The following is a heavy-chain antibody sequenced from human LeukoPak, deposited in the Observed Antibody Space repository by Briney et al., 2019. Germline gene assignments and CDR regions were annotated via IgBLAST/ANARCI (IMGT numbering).Heavy chain of an antibody. CDR1: GFTFSSYA. CDR3: AKNYYDFWSGPSPFDP. D-gene: IGHD3-3*01. CDR2: IRYDGSSK. J-gene: IGHJ5*02. V-gene: IGHV3-30*02. Sequence: GGSLRLSCAASGFTFSSYAMSWVRQAPGKGLEWVAFIRYDGSSKYYGDSVKGRFTISRDNSKNTVYLQMNSLRAEDTAVYYCAKNYYDFWSGPSPFDPWGQGTLVTVSS.